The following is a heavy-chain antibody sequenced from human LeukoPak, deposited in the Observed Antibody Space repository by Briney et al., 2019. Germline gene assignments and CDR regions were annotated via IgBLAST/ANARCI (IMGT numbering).Heavy chain of an antibody. CDR3: ARFYGDYAAWFDP. CDR1: GYSISSGYY. Sequence: PSETLSLTCTVSGYSISSGYYWGWIRQPPGKGLEWIGSIYHSGSTYYNPSLKSRVTISVDTSKNQFSLKLSSVTAADTALYFCARFYGDYAAWFDPWGQGTLVTVSS. V-gene: IGHV4-38-2*02. J-gene: IGHJ5*02. CDR2: IYHSGST. D-gene: IGHD4-17*01.